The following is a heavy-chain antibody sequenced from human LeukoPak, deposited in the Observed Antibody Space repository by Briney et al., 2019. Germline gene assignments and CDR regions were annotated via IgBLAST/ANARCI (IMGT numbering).Heavy chain of an antibody. V-gene: IGHV4-61*02. Sequence: PSQTLSLTCTVSGGSISSGDNYWSWIRQPAGKRLEWIGRIYTSGSTNYNPSLKSRVTISGDTSKNQFSLRLSSVTAADTAVYYCARASYSYDINGWVPFDYWGQGTLVTVSS. CDR1: GGSISSGDNY. D-gene: IGHD3-22*01. CDR2: IYTSGST. CDR3: ARASYSYDINGWVPFDY. J-gene: IGHJ4*02.